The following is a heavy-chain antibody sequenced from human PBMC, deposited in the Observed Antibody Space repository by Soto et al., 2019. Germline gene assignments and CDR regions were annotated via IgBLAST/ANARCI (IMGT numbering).Heavy chain of an antibody. CDR3: AKRPSGYSYGPIPYYFDY. CDR2: ISGSGGST. V-gene: IGHV3-23*01. J-gene: IGHJ4*02. Sequence: EVQLLESGGGLVQPGGSLRLSCAASGFTFSSYAMSWVRQAPGKGLEWVSAISGSGGSTYYADSVKGRFTISRDNSKNTLYLQMNSLRAEDTAVYYCAKRPSGYSYGPIPYYFDYWGQGTLVTVSS. CDR1: GFTFSSYA. D-gene: IGHD5-18*01.